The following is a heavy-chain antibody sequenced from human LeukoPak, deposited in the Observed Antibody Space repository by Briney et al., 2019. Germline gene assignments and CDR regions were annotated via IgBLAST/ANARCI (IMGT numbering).Heavy chain of an antibody. Sequence: GGSLRLSCVASGFTLSSHNINWVRQAPGKGLEWVANIKQDGSEKYYLDSVKGRFTISRDNAKNSLFLQMNSLRAEDTAMYYCATDSRSCRYWGQGTLVTVSS. CDR1: GFTLSSHN. J-gene: IGHJ4*02. CDR3: ATDSRSCRY. V-gene: IGHV3-7*03. CDR2: IKQDGSEK.